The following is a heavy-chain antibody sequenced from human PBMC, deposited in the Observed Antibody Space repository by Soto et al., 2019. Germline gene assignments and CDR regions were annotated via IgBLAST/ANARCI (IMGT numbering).Heavy chain of an antibody. J-gene: IGHJ4*02. CDR3: ATPTLLRGAMITNINFDF. V-gene: IGHV1-69*06. D-gene: IGHD3-10*01. Sequence: SVNVSCKASGDTFSSYAISWVRQAPGQGLEWMGGIIPMFGTADYAQKWHGRVTVTEDTVTDTAYMELSGLKSDDTAVYYCATPTLLRGAMITNINFDFWGQGTPVTVSS. CDR2: IIPMFGTA. CDR1: GDTFSSYA.